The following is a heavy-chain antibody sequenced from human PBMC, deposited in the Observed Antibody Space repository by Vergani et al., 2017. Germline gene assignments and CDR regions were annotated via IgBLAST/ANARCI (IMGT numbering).Heavy chain of an antibody. D-gene: IGHD3-22*01. CDR3: ALIRAYSSGYYCPYYFDY. V-gene: IGHV2-26*01. CDR1: GFSLSNARMG. J-gene: IGHJ4*02. Sequence: QVTLKESGPVLVKPTETLTLTCTVSGFSLSNARMGVSWIRQPPGKALEWLAHIFSNDETSYSTSLKSRLTISKDTSKSQVVLTMTNMDPVDTATYYCALIRAYSSGYYCPYYFDYWGQGTLVTVSS. CDR2: IFSNDET.